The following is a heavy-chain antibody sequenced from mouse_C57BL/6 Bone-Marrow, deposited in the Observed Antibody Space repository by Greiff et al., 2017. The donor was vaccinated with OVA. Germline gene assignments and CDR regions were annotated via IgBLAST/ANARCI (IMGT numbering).Heavy chain of an antibody. J-gene: IGHJ3*01. CDR1: GYAFSSSW. Sequence: VKLMESGPELVKPGASVKISCKASGYAFSSSWMNWVKQRPGKGLEWIGRIYPGDGDTNYNGKFKGKATLTADKSSSTAYMQLSSLTSEDSAVYFCASSSGYRFAYWGQGTLVTVSA. CDR2: IYPGDGDT. CDR3: ASSSGYRFAY. D-gene: IGHD3-2*02. V-gene: IGHV1-82*01.